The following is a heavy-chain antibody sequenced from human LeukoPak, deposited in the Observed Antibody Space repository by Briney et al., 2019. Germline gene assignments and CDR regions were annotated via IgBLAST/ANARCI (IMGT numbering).Heavy chain of an antibody. V-gene: IGHV3-23*01. D-gene: IGHD3/OR15-3a*01. J-gene: IGHJ4*02. CDR3: ANPQGLAYYFDY. CDR2: ISGSGGST. CDR1: GFTFSSYA. Sequence: RGSLRLSCAASGFTFSSYAMSWVRQAPGKGLEWVSAISGSGGSTYYADSVKGRFTISRDNSKNTLYLQMNSLRAEDTAVYYCANPQGLAYYFDYWGQGTLVTVSS.